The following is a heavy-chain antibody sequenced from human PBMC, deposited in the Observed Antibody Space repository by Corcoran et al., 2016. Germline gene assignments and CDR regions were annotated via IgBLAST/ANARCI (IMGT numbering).Heavy chain of an antibody. V-gene: IGHV1-18*01. J-gene: IGHJ6*02. D-gene: IGHD3-3*01. Sequence: QVQLVQSRAEVKKPGASVKVSCKASGYTFTSYGISWVRQAPGQGLEWMGWISAYNGNTNYAQKLQGRVTMTTDTSTSTAYMELRSLRSDDTAVYYCARERYYDFWSGYYNGYYYGMDVWGQGTTVTVSS. CDR3: ARERYYDFWSGYYNGYYYGMDV. CDR1: GYTFTSYG. CDR2: ISAYNGNT.